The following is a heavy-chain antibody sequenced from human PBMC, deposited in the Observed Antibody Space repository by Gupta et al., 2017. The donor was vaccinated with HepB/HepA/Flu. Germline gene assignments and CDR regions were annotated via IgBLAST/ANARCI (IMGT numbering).Heavy chain of an antibody. V-gene: IGHV2-5*01. CDR2: SYRNEEK. Sequence: QITLDESGPPLVHPTQTLTLTCPFSGFSLSTPGMGMGWIRPPPGRALEWLAVSYRNEEKTYSHSLKHRITINKETAKNQVVFTMTNTDTVDTATYYCAKRSVDYCSTSGHIGDIWGQGTRGTVSS. CDR1: GFSLSTPGMG. D-gene: IGHD2-2*01. J-gene: IGHJ4*02. CDR3: AKRSVDYCSTSGHIGDI.